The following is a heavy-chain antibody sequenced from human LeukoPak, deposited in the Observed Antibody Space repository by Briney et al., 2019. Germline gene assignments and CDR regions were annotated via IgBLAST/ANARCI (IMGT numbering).Heavy chain of an antibody. D-gene: IGHD3-10*01. J-gene: IGHJ4*02. V-gene: IGHV1-8*01. CDR2: MNPNSGNT. Sequence: ASGKVSCKASGYTFTSYDINWVRQATGQGLEWMGWMNPNSGNTGYAQKFQGRVTMTRNTSISTAYMGLSSLRSEDTAVYYCARGLRWYNSGIGYWGQGTLVTVSS. CDR3: ARGLRWYNSGIGY. CDR1: GYTFTSYD.